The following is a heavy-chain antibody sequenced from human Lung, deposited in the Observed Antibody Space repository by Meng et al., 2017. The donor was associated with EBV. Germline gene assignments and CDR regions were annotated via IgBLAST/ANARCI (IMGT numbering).Heavy chain of an antibody. CDR2: INAGNGNT. CDR3: ARTGCSSSSCYDY. D-gene: IGHD2-2*01. Sequence: QVQVWPSGAEVKKPGASVKVSCKASGYSFTTYAMHWVRQAPGQRLEWMGWINAGNGNTKYSEKFQSRVTITRDTAASTAYMELSSLRSEDTAVYYCARTGCSSSSCYDYWGQGTLVTVSS. J-gene: IGHJ4*02. V-gene: IGHV1-3*01. CDR1: GYSFTTYA.